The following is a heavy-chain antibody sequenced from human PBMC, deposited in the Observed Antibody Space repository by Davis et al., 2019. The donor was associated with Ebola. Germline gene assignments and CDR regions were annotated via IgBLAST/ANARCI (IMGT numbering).Heavy chain of an antibody. J-gene: IGHJ3*01. CDR3: ATLPDV. Sequence: ASVKVSCKASGYRFTTYGMHWVRQAPGQGLEWMGWINTNTGNPRYAKGFTGRFVFSLDTSVNMAYLLINSLKTEDAAIYYCATLPDVWGQGTMVTVSS. CDR1: GYRFTTYG. CDR2: INTNTGNP. V-gene: IGHV7-4-1*04.